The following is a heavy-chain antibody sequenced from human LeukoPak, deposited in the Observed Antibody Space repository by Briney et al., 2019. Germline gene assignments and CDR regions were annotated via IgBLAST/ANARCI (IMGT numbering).Heavy chain of an antibody. Sequence: SETLSLTCTVSGYSISSGYYWGWIRQPPGKGLEWIGSIYHSGSTYYNPSLKSRVTISVDTSKNQFSLKLSSVTAADTAVYYCARDRDSSPSGLGWFDPWGQGTLVTVSS. CDR2: IYHSGST. V-gene: IGHV4-38-2*02. CDR1: GYSISSGYY. CDR3: ARDRDSSPSGLGWFDP. D-gene: IGHD6-6*01. J-gene: IGHJ5*02.